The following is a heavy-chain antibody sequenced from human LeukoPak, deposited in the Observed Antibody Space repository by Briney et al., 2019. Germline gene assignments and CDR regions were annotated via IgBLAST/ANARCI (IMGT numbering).Heavy chain of an antibody. D-gene: IGHD3-16*02. J-gene: IGHJ4*02. CDR1: GFTVSSSY. CDR2: IYSGGFT. V-gene: IGHV3-53*01. Sequence: PGGSLRLSCAASGFTVSSSYMSWVRQAPGKGLEWVSVIYSGGFTYYADSVKGRFTISRDNSKNTLYLQMNSLRAEDTAVYYCARDDYVWGSYRYYFDYWGQGTLVTVSS. CDR3: ARDDYVWGSYRYYFDY.